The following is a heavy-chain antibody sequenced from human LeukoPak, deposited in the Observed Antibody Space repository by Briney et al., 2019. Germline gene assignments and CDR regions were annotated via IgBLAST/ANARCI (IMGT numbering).Heavy chain of an antibody. V-gene: IGHV1-2*06. CDR1: GYTFTGYY. CDR3: VGYCSSTSCRTSETPDY. J-gene: IGHJ4*02. D-gene: IGHD2-2*01. CDR2: INPNSGGT. Sequence: ASVKVSCKASGYTFTGYYMHWVRQAPGQGLEWMGRINPNSGGTNYAQKFQGRVTMTRDTSISTAYMELSRLRSDDTAVYYCVGYCSSTSCRTSETPDYWGQGTLVTVSS.